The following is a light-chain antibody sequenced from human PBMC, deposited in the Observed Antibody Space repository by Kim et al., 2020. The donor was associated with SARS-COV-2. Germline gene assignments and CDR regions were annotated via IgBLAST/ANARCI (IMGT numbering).Light chain of an antibody. V-gene: IGLV1-44*01. CDR2: SNN. CDR1: SSNIGSNT. Sequence: QSVLTQPPSASGTPAQRVTISCSGSSSNIGSNTVNWYQQLPGTAPKLLIYSNNQRPSGVPDRFSGSKSGTSASLAISGLQSEDEADYYCAAWDDSLNALFGGGTQLTVL. J-gene: IGLJ3*02. CDR3: AAWDDSLNAL.